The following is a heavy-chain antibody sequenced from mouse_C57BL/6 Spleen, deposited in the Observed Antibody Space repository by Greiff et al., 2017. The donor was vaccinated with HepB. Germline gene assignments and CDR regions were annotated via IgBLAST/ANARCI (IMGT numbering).Heavy chain of an antibody. CDR1: GYAFSSSW. D-gene: IGHD1-1*01. CDR2: IYPGDGDT. J-gene: IGHJ1*03. CDR3: ARRSYGSSYDWYFDV. Sequence: LVKPGASVKISCKASGYAFSSSWMNWVKQRPGKGLEWIGRIYPGDGDTNYNGKFKGKATLTADKSSSTAYMQLSSLTSEDSAVYFCARRSYGSSYDWYFDVWGTGTTVTVSS. V-gene: IGHV1-82*01.